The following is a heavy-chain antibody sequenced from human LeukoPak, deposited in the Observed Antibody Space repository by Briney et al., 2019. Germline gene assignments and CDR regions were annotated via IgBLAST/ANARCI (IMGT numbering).Heavy chain of an antibody. V-gene: IGHV3-53*01. CDR2: IYSGGST. D-gene: IGHD2-15*01. CDR3: ARGIVVVVAATGYFDY. J-gene: IGHJ4*02. CDR1: GFTFDDYA. Sequence: GGSLRLSCAASGFTFDDYAMHWVRQAPGKGLEWVSVIYSGGSTYYADSVKGRFTISRDNSKNTLYLQMNSLRAEDTAVYYCARGIVVVVAATGYFDYWGQGTLVTVSS.